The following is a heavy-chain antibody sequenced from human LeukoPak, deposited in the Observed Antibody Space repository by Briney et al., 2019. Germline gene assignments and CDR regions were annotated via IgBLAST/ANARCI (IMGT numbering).Heavy chain of an antibody. J-gene: IGHJ4*02. CDR3: ARDLRTGYTYGYPLDY. CDR2: ISSSSSTI. D-gene: IGHD5-18*01. CDR1: GFTFSSYS. Sequence: GGSLRLSCAASGFTFSSYSMNWVRQAPGKGLEWVSYISSSSSTIYYADSVKGRFTISRDNAKNSLYLQMNSLRAEDTAFYYCARDLRTGYTYGYPLDYWGQGTLVTVSS. V-gene: IGHV3-48*01.